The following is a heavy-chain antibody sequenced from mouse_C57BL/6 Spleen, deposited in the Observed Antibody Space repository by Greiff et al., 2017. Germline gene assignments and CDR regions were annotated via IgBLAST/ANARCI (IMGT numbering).Heavy chain of an antibody. CDR2: INPNNGGT. CDR3: ARWGSSGSAWFAY. J-gene: IGHJ3*01. CDR1: GYTFTDYN. Sequence: VQLKESGPELVKPGASVKIPCKASGYTFTDYNMDWVKQSHGKSLEWIGDINPNNGGTIYNQKFKGKATLTVDKSSSTAYMELRSLTSEDTAVYYCARWGSSGSAWFAYWGQGTLVTVSA. D-gene: IGHD3-2*02. V-gene: IGHV1-18*01.